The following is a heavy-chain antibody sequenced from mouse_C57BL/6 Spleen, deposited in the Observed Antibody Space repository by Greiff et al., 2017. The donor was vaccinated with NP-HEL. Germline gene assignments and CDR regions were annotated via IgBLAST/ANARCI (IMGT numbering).Heavy chain of an antibody. CDR3: VSYDYEGVYWYFDV. J-gene: IGHJ1*03. Sequence: QVQLQQPGAELVKPGASVKLSCKASGYTFTSYWMHWVKQRPGQGLEWIGMIHPNSGSTNYNEKFKSKATLTVDKSSSTAYMQLSSLTSEDSAVYYCVSYDYEGVYWYFDVWGTGTTVTVSS. V-gene: IGHV1-64*01. CDR2: IHPNSGST. CDR1: GYTFTSYW. D-gene: IGHD2-4*01.